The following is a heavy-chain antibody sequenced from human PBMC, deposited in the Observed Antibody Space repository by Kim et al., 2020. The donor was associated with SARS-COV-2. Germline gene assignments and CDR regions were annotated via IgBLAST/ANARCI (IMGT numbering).Heavy chain of an antibody. V-gene: IGHV3-23*01. J-gene: IGHJ4*02. CDR2: ISGSGGST. CDR3: AKDPAQRITVTPNYFDY. CDR1: GFTFSSYA. D-gene: IGHD1-20*01. Sequence: GGSLRLSCAASGFTFSSYAMSWVRQAPGKGLEWVSAISGSGGSTYYADSVKGRFIISRDNSKNTLYLQINGLRAEDTAVYYCAKDPAQRITVTPNYFDYWGQGTLVTVSS.